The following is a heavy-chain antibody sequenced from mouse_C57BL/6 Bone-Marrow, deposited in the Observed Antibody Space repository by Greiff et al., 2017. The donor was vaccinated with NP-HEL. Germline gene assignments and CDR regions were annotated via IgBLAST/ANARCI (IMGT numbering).Heavy chain of an antibody. J-gene: IGHJ1*03. D-gene: IGHD2-4*01. Sequence: EVKLMESGGGLVKPGGSLKLSCAASGFTFSSYAMSWVRQTPEKRLEWVATISDGGSYTYYPDTVKGRFTISRDNAKNNLYLQMSQLKSEDTAMYYCARVGDDYDGYWYFDVWGTGTTVTVSS. CDR3: ARVGDDYDGYWYFDV. CDR2: ISDGGSYT. V-gene: IGHV5-4*03. CDR1: GFTFSSYA.